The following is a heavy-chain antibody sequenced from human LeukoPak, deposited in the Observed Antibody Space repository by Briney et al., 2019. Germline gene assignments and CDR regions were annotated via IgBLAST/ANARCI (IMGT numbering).Heavy chain of an antibody. CDR2: ISSSSSYI. CDR3: AREIPSSSWVDY. Sequence: GGSLRLSCAASGFTFSSYSMNWVRQAPGKGLEWVSSISSSSSYIYYADSVKGRFTISRDNAKNSLYLQMNSLRAEDTAVYYCAREIPSSSWVDYWGQGTLVTVSS. D-gene: IGHD6-13*01. J-gene: IGHJ4*02. V-gene: IGHV3-21*01. CDR1: GFTFSSYS.